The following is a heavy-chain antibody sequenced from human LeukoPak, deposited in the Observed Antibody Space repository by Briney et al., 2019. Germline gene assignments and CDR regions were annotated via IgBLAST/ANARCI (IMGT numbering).Heavy chain of an antibody. CDR2: ITSTTNYI. J-gene: IGHJ4*02. D-gene: IGHD3-22*01. CDR3: AYAARDNSGYSLWDY. V-gene: IGHV3-21*01. CDR1: GGSISSSS. Sequence: ETLSLTCTVSGGSISSSSYYWGWIRQAPGKGLEWVSSITSTTNYIYYADSVKGRFTISRDIAKNSLFLQMNSLRAEDTAVYYCAYAARDNSGYSLWDYWGQGTLVTVSS.